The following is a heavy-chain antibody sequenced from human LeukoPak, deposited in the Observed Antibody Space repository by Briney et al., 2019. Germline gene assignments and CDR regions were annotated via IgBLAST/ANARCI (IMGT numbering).Heavy chain of an antibody. CDR2: INWNGGRT. J-gene: IGHJ4*02. Sequence: GGSLRLSCAASGFMFDDYGMSWVRHAPGKGLEWVSGINWNGGRTGYADSVKGRFTISRDNAKNSLYLQMNSLRAEDTAVYYCARDSSVTSCCSGGNYWGQGALVTVSS. V-gene: IGHV3-20*04. CDR3: ARDSSVTSCCSGGNY. D-gene: IGHD2-2*01. CDR1: GFMFDDYG.